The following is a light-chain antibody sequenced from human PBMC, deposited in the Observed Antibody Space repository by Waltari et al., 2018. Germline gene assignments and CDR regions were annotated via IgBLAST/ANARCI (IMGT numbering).Light chain of an antibody. V-gene: IGKV3-15*01. Sequence: EIVMTQSPATRSVSPGERATLPGRSSQSVSSNLAWYQQKPGQAPRLLIYGASTRATGIPARFSGSGSGTEFTLTISSLQSEDFAVYYCQQYNNWPPWTFGQGTKVEIK. J-gene: IGKJ1*01. CDR1: QSVSSN. CDR2: GAS. CDR3: QQYNNWPPWT.